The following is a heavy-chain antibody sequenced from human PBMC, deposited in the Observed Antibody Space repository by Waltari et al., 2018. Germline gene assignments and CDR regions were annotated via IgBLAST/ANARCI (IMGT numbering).Heavy chain of an antibody. CDR2: IYYRGST. CDR3: AAWFGESRVDY. D-gene: IGHD3-10*01. Sequence: QVQLQESGPGLVKPSQTLSLTCTVSGGSISSGDYYWSWIRQPPGKGLEGIGYIYYRGSTYYNPSLKSRVTISVDTSKNQFSLKLSSVTAADTAVYYWAAWFGESRVDYWGQGTLVTVSS. CDR1: GGSISSGDYY. V-gene: IGHV4-30-4*08. J-gene: IGHJ4*02.